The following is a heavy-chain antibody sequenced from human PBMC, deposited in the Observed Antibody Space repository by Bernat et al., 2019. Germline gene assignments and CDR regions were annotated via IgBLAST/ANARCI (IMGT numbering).Heavy chain of an antibody. J-gene: IGHJ4*02. CDR3: GRTLTTQSFDH. Sequence: EVQLVESGGGLVQTGGSLRLSCAASGFSFSVYGMTWVRQAPGKGLEWVSGINVSGGSTYYADSVKGRFTIFRDNSKNTLYLKMNSLRVDDTAIYYCGRTLTTQSFDHWGQGTLVTVSS. V-gene: IGHV3-23*04. CDR1: GFSFSVYG. D-gene: IGHD4-17*01. CDR2: INVSGGST.